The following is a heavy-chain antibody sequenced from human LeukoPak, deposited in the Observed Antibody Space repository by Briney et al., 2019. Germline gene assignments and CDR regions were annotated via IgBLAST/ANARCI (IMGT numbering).Heavy chain of an antibody. Sequence: GESLKISCKGSGYIFTNYWIAWVRQMPGKGLEWMGIINPVNSDTTYSPSFRGQVTISVDKSIETAYLQWSSLEASDTAIYYCARHDLPVGCTSSSCPYGSWFDPWGRGTQVTVSP. V-gene: IGHV5-51*01. CDR3: ARHDLPVGCTSSSCPYGSWFDP. J-gene: IGHJ5*02. CDR2: INPVNSDT. D-gene: IGHD2-2*01. CDR1: GYIFTNYW.